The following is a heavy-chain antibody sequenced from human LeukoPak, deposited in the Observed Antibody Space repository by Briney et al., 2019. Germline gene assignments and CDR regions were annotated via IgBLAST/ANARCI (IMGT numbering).Heavy chain of an antibody. Sequence: GASVKVSCTVSGYHFTGYHVHWGRQAPGQGLEWIGRISTDSGDTNGAQKFQGRVTMTRDTSISTAYMEFSGLTSDDSAVYYCAGLGSTVKGRIDPWGQGTPVTVST. J-gene: IGHJ5*02. CDR3: AGLGSTVKGRIDP. CDR2: ISTDSGDT. V-gene: IGHV1-2*02. D-gene: IGHD5/OR15-5a*01. CDR1: GYHFTGYH.